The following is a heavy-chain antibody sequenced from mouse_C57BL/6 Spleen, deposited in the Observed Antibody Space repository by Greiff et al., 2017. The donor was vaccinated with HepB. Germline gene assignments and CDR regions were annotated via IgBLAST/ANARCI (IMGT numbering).Heavy chain of an antibody. CDR1: GYTFTSYW. J-gene: IGHJ3*01. D-gene: IGHD2-4*01. V-gene: IGHV1-55*01. Sequence: VQLQQSGAELVKPGASVKMSCKASGYTFTSYWITWVKQRPGQGLEWIGDIYPGSGSTNYNEKFKSKATLTVDTSSSTAYMQLSSLTSEDSAVYYCAGPLYYDYDGFAYWGQGTLVTVSA. CDR2: IYPGSGST. CDR3: AGPLYYDYDGFAY.